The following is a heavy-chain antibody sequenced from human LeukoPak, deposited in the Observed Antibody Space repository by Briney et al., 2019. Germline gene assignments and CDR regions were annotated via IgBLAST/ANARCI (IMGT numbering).Heavy chain of an antibody. CDR2: IYPGDSDN. CDR3: ARQPEAVADWFDP. V-gene: IGHV5-51*01. Sequence: GESLKISWQGSGYSFTSYWIGWVRQIPGKGLGGMGIIYPGDSDNRYSPSFQGQVTISADKSISTAYLRWSSLKASDTAMYYCARQPEAVADWFDPWGQGTLVTVSS. CDR1: GYSFTSYW. J-gene: IGHJ5*02. D-gene: IGHD6-19*01.